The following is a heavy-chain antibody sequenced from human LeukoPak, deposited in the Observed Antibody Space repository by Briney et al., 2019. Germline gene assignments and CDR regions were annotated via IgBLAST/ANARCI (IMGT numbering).Heavy chain of an antibody. CDR2: IIPIFGTA. J-gene: IGHJ6*02. Sequence: SVKVSCKASGGTFSSYAISWVRQAPGQGLEWMGGIIPIFGTANYAQKFQGRVTITADESTSTAYMELSSLRSEDTAVYYCARDPQGGGRFVYYYGMDVWGQGTTVTVSS. D-gene: IGHD2-15*01. CDR3: ARDPQGGGRFVYYYGMDV. CDR1: GGTFSSYA. V-gene: IGHV1-69*13.